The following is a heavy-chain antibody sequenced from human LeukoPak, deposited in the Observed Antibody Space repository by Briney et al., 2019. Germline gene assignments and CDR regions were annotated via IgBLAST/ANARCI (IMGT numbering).Heavy chain of an antibody. J-gene: IGHJ6*04. CDR1: GFTFSSYS. CDR3: ARGTRIVLMVYAARTLDV. D-gene: IGHD2-8*01. Sequence: GGSLRLSCAASGFTFSSYSMNWVRQAPGKGLEWVSYISSSSSTIYYADSVKGRFTISRDNAKNSLYLQMNSLRAEDTAVYYCARGTRIVLMVYAARTLDVWGKGTTVTVSS. V-gene: IGHV3-48*01. CDR2: ISSSSSTI.